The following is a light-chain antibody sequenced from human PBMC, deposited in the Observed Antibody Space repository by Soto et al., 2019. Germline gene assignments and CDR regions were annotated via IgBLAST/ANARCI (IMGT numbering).Light chain of an antibody. V-gene: IGKV1-5*01. CDR2: DAS. J-gene: IGKJ1*01. CDR3: QQYGSSPPWT. Sequence: DIQMTQPPASLSASVGDRVTITCRASQSISSWLAWYQQKPGKAPKLLIYDASSLESGVPSRFSGSGSGTEFTLTISRLEPEDFAVYYCQQYGSSPPWTFGQGTKV. CDR1: QSISSW.